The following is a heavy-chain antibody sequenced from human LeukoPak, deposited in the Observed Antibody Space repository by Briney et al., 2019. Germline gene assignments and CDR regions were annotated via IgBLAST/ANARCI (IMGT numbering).Heavy chain of an antibody. D-gene: IGHD6-25*01. CDR2: IIPILGLT. Sequence: GSSVKVSCKASGGTFSSYAISWVRQAPGQGLEWMGRIIPILGLTKHAQKFQGGVTITADKSTNTAYMEMSSLTSEDTAVYFCAVSGYDHYYFGMDVWGQGTTVTVSS. CDR3: AVSGYDHYYFGMDV. V-gene: IGHV1-69*04. CDR1: GGTFSSYA. J-gene: IGHJ6*02.